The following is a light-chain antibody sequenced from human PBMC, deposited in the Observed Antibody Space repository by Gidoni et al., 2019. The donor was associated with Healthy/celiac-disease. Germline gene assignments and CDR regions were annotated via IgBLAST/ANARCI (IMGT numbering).Light chain of an antibody. CDR2: GVF. Sequence: DIQMTQFPSSVSASVGDRVTITCRRSQDISNYLAWYQQKPGKAPELLISGVFTLQSGVPSRFSGSKSGTDFTLTISSLQPEDFATYHCQQTQTVPLTFGGGTKVEI. CDR1: QDISNY. CDR3: QQTQTVPLT. J-gene: IGKJ4*01. V-gene: IGKV1-12*01.